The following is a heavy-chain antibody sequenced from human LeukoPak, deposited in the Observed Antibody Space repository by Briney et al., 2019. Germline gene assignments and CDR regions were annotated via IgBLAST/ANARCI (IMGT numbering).Heavy chain of an antibody. D-gene: IGHD1-7*01. CDR2: IYYSGST. Sequence: SETLSLTCAVYGGSFSGFYWSWIRQPPGKGLEWIGYIYYSGSTYYNPSLKSRVTISVDTSKNQFSLKLSSVTAADTAVYYCASYNWNSGRSFDYWGQGTLVTVSS. V-gene: IGHV4-59*12. CDR3: ASYNWNSGRSFDY. CDR1: GGSFSGFY. J-gene: IGHJ4*02.